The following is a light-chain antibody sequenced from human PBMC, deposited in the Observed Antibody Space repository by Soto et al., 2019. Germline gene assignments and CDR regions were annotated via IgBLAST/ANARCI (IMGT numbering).Light chain of an antibody. V-gene: IGKV3-11*01. J-gene: IGKJ5*01. CDR3: QQRSNWPSIS. CDR1: QSVSSY. CDR2: DAS. Sequence: EIVLTQSPATLSLSPGERATLSCRASQSVSSYLAWYQHKPGQAPRLLIYDASSRATDIPARFSGSGSGTDFTLTISGLEPEDFAIYYCQQRSNWPSISFGQGTRLEIK.